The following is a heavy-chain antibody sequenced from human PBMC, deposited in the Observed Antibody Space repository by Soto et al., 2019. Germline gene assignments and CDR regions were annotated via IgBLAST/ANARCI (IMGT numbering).Heavy chain of an antibody. CDR2: ISVYYGNT. D-gene: IGHD6-6*01. CDR3: ARDSVAARPGWFDP. J-gene: IGHJ5*02. V-gene: IGHV1-18*01. CDR1: GYTFTTYG. Sequence: ASVKVSCKPSGYTFTTYGLIWVRQAPGQGLEWMGWISVYYGNTNYAENFQGRVTMTTDTSTGTAYMELRDLRYDDTALYYCARDSVAARPGWFDPWGQGTLVTVSS.